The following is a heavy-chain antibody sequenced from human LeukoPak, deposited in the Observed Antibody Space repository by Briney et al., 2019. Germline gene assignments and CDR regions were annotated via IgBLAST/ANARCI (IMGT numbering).Heavy chain of an antibody. CDR3: ARSITPAGTPNGGY. D-gene: IGHD6-13*01. CDR2: IYPGDSDT. J-gene: IGHJ4*02. CDR1: GYSFTNYW. Sequence: GESLKISCKGSGYSFTNYWIGWVRQMPGKGLEWMGIIYPGDSDTRYSPSFQGQVTISADNSINTAFLQWSSLKASDTAMYFCARSITPAGTPNGGYWGQGTLVTVSS. V-gene: IGHV5-51*01.